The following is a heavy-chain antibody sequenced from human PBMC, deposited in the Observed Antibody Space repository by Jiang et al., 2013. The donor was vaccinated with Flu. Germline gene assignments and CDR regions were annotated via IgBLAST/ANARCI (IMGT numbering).Heavy chain of an antibody. CDR1: GYTSTSYA. V-gene: IGHV1-3*01. D-gene: IGHD2-2*02. Sequence: GAEVKKPGASVKVSCKASGYTSTSYAMHWVRQAPGQRLEWMGWINAGNGNTKYSQKFQGRVTITRDTSASTAYMELSSLRSEDTAVYYCARGLGVVVPAAITWFDPWGQGTLVTVSS. J-gene: IGHJ5*02. CDR2: INAGNGNT. CDR3: ARGLGVVVPAAITWFDP.